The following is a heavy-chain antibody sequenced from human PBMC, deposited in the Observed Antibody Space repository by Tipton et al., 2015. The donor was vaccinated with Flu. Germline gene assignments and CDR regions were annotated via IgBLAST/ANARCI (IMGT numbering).Heavy chain of an antibody. J-gene: IGHJ4*02. CDR1: GFTFSSTW. V-gene: IGHV3-74*01. Sequence: GSLRLSCTASGFTFSSTWMHWVRQAPGKGLVWVSRIDNTGSSTTYADSVKGRFTVSRDNAKNTLYLQMNSLRAEDTSVYYCAVDVYVADYDYEGPFDYWGQGTLVTVSS. D-gene: IGHD4-17*01. CDR2: IDNTGSST. CDR3: AVDVYVADYDYEGPFDY.